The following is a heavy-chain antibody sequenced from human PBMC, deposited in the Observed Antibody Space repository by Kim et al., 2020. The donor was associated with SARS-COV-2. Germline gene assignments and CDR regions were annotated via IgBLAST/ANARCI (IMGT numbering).Heavy chain of an antibody. D-gene: IGHD6-6*01. CDR2: INHSGST. CDR1: GGSFSGYY. Sequence: SETLSLTCAVYGGSFSGYYWSWIRQPPGKGLEWIGKINHSGSTNYNPSLKSRVTISVDTSKNQFSLKLSSVTAADTAVYYCARGSHSGQLVLWYYYYGMDVWGQGTTVTVSS. CDR3: ARGSHSGQLVLWYYYYGMDV. J-gene: IGHJ6*02. V-gene: IGHV4-34*01.